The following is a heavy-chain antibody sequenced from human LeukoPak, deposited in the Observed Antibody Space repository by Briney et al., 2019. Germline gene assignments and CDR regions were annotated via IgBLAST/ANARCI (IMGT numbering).Heavy chain of an antibody. Sequence: GGSLRLSCAASGFTFSRYSMNWVRQAPGKGLEWVASISSTSTFIYSADSVKGRFTTSRDTAKNSLFLQMNSLRAEDTAIYYCARDYFDSSDYPQTYYYYYMDVWGKGTTVTVSS. CDR3: ARDYFDSSDYPQTYYYYYMDV. D-gene: IGHD3-22*01. CDR1: GFTFSRYS. CDR2: ISSTSTFI. V-gene: IGHV3-21*01. J-gene: IGHJ6*03.